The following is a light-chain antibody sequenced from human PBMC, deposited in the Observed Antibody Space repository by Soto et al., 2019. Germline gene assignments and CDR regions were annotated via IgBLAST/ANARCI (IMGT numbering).Light chain of an antibody. CDR3: ASWDDSLRGWV. CDR2: RSN. Sequence: QSVLTQPPSASGTPGQTVTISCSGRSSNIGRDDVYWFQELPGTAPKLLIYRSNQRPSGVPDRFFGSKSGASASLAISGLRFEDEANYYCASWDDSLRGWVFGGGTKLTVL. CDR1: SSNIGRDD. J-gene: IGLJ3*02. V-gene: IGLV1-47*01.